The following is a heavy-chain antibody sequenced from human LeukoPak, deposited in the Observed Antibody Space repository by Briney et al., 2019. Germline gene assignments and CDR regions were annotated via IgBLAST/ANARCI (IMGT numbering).Heavy chain of an antibody. CDR3: ARGDIVVVPAAPYFDY. J-gene: IGHJ4*02. CDR1: GGSISSGDYY. Sequence: PSETLSLTCTVSGGSISSGDYYWSWIRQPPGKGLEWIGYIYYSGSTYYNPSLKSRVTISVDTSKNQFSLKLSSVTAADTAVCYCARGDIVVVPAAPYFDYWGQGTLVTVSS. V-gene: IGHV4-30-4*01. D-gene: IGHD2-2*01. CDR2: IYYSGST.